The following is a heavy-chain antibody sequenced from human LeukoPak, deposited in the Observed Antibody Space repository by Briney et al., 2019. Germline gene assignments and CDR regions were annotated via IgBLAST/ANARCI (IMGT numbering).Heavy chain of an antibody. Sequence: SETLTLTCTVSGGSISSYYWSWIRQPPGKGLEWIGYIYYSGSTNYNPSLKSRVTISVDTSKNQFSLKLSSVTAADTAVYYCARPASSGWLDAFDIWGQGTMVTISS. J-gene: IGHJ3*02. D-gene: IGHD6-19*01. V-gene: IGHV4-59*08. CDR2: IYYSGST. CDR1: GGSISSYY. CDR3: ARPASSGWLDAFDI.